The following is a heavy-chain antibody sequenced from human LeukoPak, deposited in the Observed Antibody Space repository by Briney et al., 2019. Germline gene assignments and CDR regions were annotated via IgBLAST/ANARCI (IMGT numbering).Heavy chain of an antibody. Sequence: GGSLRLSCVASGFTFSNAWMSWVRQLPGKGLEWVGRIKSKNDGGTTDYAASVKGRFTISRDDSKNMLYVQMNSLKTEDTAVYYCTTAGLGVWGQGTLVTVSA. CDR1: GFTFSNAW. V-gene: IGHV3-15*01. J-gene: IGHJ4*02. CDR2: IKSKNDGGTT. CDR3: TTAGLGV. D-gene: IGHD3-16*01.